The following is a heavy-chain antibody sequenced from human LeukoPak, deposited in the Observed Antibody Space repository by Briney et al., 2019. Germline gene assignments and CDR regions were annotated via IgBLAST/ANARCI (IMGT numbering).Heavy chain of an antibody. Sequence: GASVKVSCKASAYTFTGYYMHWVRQAPGQGLDWMGWINPSSGGTNYAQKFQGRVTMTRDTSISTAYMELSRLRSDDTAVYYCARDKARTNGVCYTLDYSGQGTLVTVSS. V-gene: IGHV1-2*02. CDR1: AYTFTGYY. D-gene: IGHD2-8*01. CDR3: ARDKARTNGVCYTLDY. CDR2: INPSSGGT. J-gene: IGHJ4*02.